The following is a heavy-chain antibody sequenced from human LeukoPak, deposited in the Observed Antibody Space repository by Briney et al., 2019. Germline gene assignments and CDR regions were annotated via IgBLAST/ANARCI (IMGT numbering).Heavy chain of an antibody. J-gene: IGHJ4*02. CDR2: ISSTSSAI. D-gene: IGHD3-22*01. Sequence: GGSLRLSCAASGFTFSSYTMNWVRQALGKGLEWVSYISSTSSAIYYAESVKGRFTISRDNAKNSLYLQMNSLRAEDTAVYYCARERGSSGYHYPYFDYWGQGTLVTVSS. CDR3: ARERGSSGYHYPYFDY. V-gene: IGHV3-48*01. CDR1: GFTFSSYT.